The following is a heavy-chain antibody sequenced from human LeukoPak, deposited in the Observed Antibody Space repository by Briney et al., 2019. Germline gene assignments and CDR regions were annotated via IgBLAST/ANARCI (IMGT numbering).Heavy chain of an antibody. D-gene: IGHD3-10*01. J-gene: IGHJ4*02. Sequence: PSETLSLTCAVYGDSFSGYYWSWLRQPPGKGVEWIGEINHSGSTNYNRSLKSRVTISVDTSKNQFSLKLSSVTAADTAVYYCARRPPRGLVGYWGQGTLVTVSS. V-gene: IGHV4-34*01. CDR1: GDSFSGYY. CDR3: ARRPPRGLVGY. CDR2: INHSGST.